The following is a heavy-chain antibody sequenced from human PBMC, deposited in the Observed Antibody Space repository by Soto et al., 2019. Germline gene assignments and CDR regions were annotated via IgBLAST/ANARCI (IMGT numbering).Heavy chain of an antibody. J-gene: IGHJ6*02. CDR2: ISYDGSNK. CDR3: ASEARAGIYDYGWGSYEYYYGMDV. Sequence: GGSLRLSCAASGFSFNKYAMHWVRQAPGKGLEWVAVISYDGSNKYYVDSVKGRFTISRDNSKNTLNLQMNSLRAEDTAVYYCASEARAGIYDYGWGSYEYYYGMDVWGQGTTVTVSS. CDR1: GFSFNKYA. D-gene: IGHD3-16*01. V-gene: IGHV3-30*03.